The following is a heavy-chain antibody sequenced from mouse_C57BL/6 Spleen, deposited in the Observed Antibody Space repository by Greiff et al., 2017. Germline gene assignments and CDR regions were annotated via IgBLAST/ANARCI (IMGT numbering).Heavy chain of an antibody. CDR3: AESGAFDY. Sequence: QVQLQQPGAELVKPGTSVKLSCKASGYTFTSYWMHWVKQRPGQGLEWIGMIHPTGGSTNYNEKFKSKATLTVDKSSSTAYMQLSSLTSEDSAVYYCAESGAFDYWGQGTTLTVSS. J-gene: IGHJ2*01. CDR2: IHPTGGST. CDR1: GYTFTSYW. D-gene: IGHD1-1*02. V-gene: IGHV1-64*01.